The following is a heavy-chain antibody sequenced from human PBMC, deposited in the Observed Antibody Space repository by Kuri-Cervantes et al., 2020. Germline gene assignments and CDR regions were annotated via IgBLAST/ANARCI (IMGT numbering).Heavy chain of an antibody. Sequence: LSLTCAASGFTFDDYAMHWVRQAPGKGLEWVSGISWNSGSIGYADSVKSRFTISRDNAKNSLYLQMNSLRAEDTAVYYCARETESDAFDIWGQGTMVTVSS. CDR3: ARETESDAFDI. CDR2: ISWNSGSI. CDR1: GFTFDDYA. J-gene: IGHJ3*02. D-gene: IGHD1-14*01. V-gene: IGHV3-9*01.